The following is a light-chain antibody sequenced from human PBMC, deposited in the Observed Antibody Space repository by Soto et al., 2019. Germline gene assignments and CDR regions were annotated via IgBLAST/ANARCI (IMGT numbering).Light chain of an antibody. CDR2: GAS. CDR1: QSVSSN. J-gene: IGKJ5*01. V-gene: IGKV3-15*01. Sequence: EIVMTQSPATLSVSPGERATLYCRASQSVSSNLAWYQQKPGQAPRLLIYGASTRATGIPARFSGSGSGTEFTLTISSLEPEDFAVYYCQQRSNWPPFTFGQGTRLEIK. CDR3: QQRSNWPPFT.